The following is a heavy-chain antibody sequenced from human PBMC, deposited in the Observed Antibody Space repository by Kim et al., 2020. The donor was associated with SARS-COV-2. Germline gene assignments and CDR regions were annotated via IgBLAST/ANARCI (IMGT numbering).Heavy chain of an antibody. J-gene: IGHJ4*02. D-gene: IGHD2-2*01. Sequence: SETLSLTCAVYGGSFSGYYWSWIRQPPGKGLEWIGEINHSGSTNYNPSLKSRVTISVDTSKNQFSLKLSSVTAADTAVYYCARVPPARPPYYFDYWGQGTLVTVSS. V-gene: IGHV4-34*01. CDR3: ARVPPARPPYYFDY. CDR2: INHSGST. CDR1: GGSFSGYY.